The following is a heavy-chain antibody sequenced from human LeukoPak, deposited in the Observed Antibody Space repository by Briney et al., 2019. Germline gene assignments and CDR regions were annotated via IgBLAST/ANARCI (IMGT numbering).Heavy chain of an antibody. J-gene: IGHJ6*03. D-gene: IGHD6-13*01. CDR3: ARVAFSVAAAGHYYYYYMDV. V-gene: IGHV3-64*01. CDR2: ISNNGGST. CDR1: GFTFDDYA. Sequence: GGSLRLSCAASGFTFDDYAMHWVRQAPGKGLEYVSSISNNGGSTYYANSVKGRFTISRDNSKNTLFLQMGSLSAEDTAVYYCARVAFSVAAAGHYYYYYMDVWGKGTTVTVSS.